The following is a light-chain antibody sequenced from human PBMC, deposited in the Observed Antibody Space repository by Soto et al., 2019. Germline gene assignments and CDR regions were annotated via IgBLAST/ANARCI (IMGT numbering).Light chain of an antibody. CDR2: DTF. Sequence: DIQMTQSPSSLSASVGDRVSITCRASQSISSWLAWYQQKPGKAPKLLMFDTFSLESGVPTRFSGSRSGTEFTLTSSSLQPDDYATYYGQQYNSYSPLTFGGGTKVEIK. J-gene: IGKJ4*01. CDR3: QQYNSYSPLT. V-gene: IGKV1-5*01. CDR1: QSISSW.